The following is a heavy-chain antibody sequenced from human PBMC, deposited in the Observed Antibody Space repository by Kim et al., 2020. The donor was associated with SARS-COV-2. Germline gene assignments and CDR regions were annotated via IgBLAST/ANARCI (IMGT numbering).Heavy chain of an antibody. CDR3: ARDVALLWFGRVMDV. J-gene: IGHJ6*02. Sequence: AVSGNSRITINPDTSKNQFSLQLNSVTPEDTAVYYCARDVALLWFGRVMDVWGQGTTVTVSS. D-gene: IGHD3-10*01. V-gene: IGHV6-1*01.